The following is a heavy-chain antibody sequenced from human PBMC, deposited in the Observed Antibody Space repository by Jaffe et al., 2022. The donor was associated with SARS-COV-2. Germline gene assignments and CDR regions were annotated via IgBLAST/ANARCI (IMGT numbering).Heavy chain of an antibody. CDR2: ISGSGGST. V-gene: IGHV3-23*01. J-gene: IGHJ6*02. Sequence: EVQLLESGGGLVQPGGSLRLSCAASGFTFSSYAMSWVRQAPGKGLEWVSAISGSGGSTYYADSVKGRFTISRDNSKNTLYLQMNSLRAEDTAVYYCANDGRPTPLLLDYYYYGMDVWGQGTTVTVSS. CDR3: ANDGRPTPLLLDYYYYGMDV. CDR1: GFTFSSYA.